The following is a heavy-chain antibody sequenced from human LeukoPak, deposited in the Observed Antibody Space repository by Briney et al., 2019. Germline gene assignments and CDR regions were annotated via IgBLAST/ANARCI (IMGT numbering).Heavy chain of an antibody. CDR1: GYTFTSYD. Sequence: ASVKVSCKASGYTFTSYDINWVRQATGQGLEWMGWMNPNSGNTGYAQKFQGRVTMTRNTSISTAYMELSSLRSEDTAVYYCAREDSSGYYYQSYNWFDSWGQGTLVTVSS. V-gene: IGHV1-8*01. J-gene: IGHJ5*01. CDR2: MNPNSGNT. D-gene: IGHD3-22*01. CDR3: AREDSSGYYYQSYNWFDS.